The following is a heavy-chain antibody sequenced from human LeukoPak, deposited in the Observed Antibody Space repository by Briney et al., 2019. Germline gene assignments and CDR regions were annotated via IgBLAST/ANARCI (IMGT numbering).Heavy chain of an antibody. V-gene: IGHV1-18*01. CDR3: VRDYFCSGGTCDDCFDP. J-gene: IGHJ5*02. CDR1: GYTFTNYG. CDR2: ISTYDHDT. Sequence: ASVKGSCKASGYTFTNYGISWVRQAPGQGLEWMAWISTYDHDTNYAQKFRGRVTMTTDTSTSTAYMELRSLGSDDTAVYYCVRDYFCSGGTCDDCFDPWGQGTLVTVSS. D-gene: IGHD2-15*01.